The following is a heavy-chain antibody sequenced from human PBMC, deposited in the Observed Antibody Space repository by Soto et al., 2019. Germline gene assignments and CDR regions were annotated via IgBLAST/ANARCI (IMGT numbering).Heavy chain of an antibody. V-gene: IGHV4-59*08. Sequence: QLQLQESGPGLVKPSETLSLTCTVSGGSISSYYWSWIRQPPGKGLEWIGYIYYSGSTNYNPTLKSRVTIAVDPSKNQFSLKLSSVTAADTAVYYCARRWGSVFDFWGQGTLVTVSS. CDR2: IYYSGST. CDR1: GGSISSYY. D-gene: IGHD3-10*01. J-gene: IGHJ4*02. CDR3: ARRWGSVFDF.